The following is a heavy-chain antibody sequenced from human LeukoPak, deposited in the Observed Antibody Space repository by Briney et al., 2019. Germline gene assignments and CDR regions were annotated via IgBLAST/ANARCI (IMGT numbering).Heavy chain of an antibody. CDR2: ISSSSSYI. V-gene: IGHV3-21*01. J-gene: IGHJ4*02. D-gene: IGHD6-13*01. Sequence: PGGSLRLSCAASGFTFSSYSMNWVRQAPGKGLEWVSSISSSSSYIYYADSVKGRFTISRDNAKNSLYLQMNSLRAEDTAVYYCARDLMQQLVPFDYWGQGTLVTVSS. CDR1: GFTFSSYS. CDR3: ARDLMQQLVPFDY.